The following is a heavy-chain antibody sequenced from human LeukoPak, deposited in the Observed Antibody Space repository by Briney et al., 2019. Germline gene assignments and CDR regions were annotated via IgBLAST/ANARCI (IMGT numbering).Heavy chain of an antibody. J-gene: IGHJ4*02. CDR3: AKSNGSRERGSYFDY. CDR2: ISWNSGSI. Sequence: PGGSLRLSCAASGFTFDDYAMHWVRQAPGKGLEWVSGISWNSGSIGYADSVKGRFTISRDNAKNSLYLQMNSLRAEDTALYYCAKSNGSRERGSYFDYWGQGTLVTVSS. V-gene: IGHV3-9*01. D-gene: IGHD1-26*01. CDR1: GFTFDDYA.